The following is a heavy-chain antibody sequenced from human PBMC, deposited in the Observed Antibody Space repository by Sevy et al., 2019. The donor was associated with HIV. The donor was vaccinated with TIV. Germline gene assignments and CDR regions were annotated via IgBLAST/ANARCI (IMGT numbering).Heavy chain of an antibody. J-gene: IGHJ5*02. V-gene: IGHV1-2*02. CDR1: GYSFTGHY. D-gene: IGHD3-10*01. CDR3: ATYRDYGGAFDP. CDR2: INPNSGGT. Sequence: TSVKVSCKASGYSFTGHYIHWFRQAPGQGLEWMGWINPNSGGTKFAQKFQGRVTMTRDTSISTAYMELSRLKSDDTAVFYCATYRDYGGAFDPWGQGTLVTVSS.